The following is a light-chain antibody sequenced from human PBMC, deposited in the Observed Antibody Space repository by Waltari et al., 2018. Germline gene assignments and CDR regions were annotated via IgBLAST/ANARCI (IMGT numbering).Light chain of an antibody. Sequence: QLVLTQSPSASASLGASVKLTCTLSSGHTSNVIAWLQQQPGKGPRFLMKVNSDGSHSKGDEIPDRFSGSSSGAERYLSISSLQSEDEADYYCQTGGHGTWVFGGGTKVTVL. V-gene: IGLV4-69*01. CDR1: SGHTSNV. CDR3: QTGGHGTWV. J-gene: IGLJ3*02. CDR2: VNSDGSH.